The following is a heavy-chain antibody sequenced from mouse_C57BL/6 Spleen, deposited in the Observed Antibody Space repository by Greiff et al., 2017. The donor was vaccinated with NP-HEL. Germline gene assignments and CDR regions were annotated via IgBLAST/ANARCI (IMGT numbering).Heavy chain of an antibody. J-gene: IGHJ1*03. CDR1: GFSLTSYG. CDR2: IWSGGSK. Sequence: VQGVESGPGLVQPSQSLSITCTVSGFSLTSYGVHWVRQSPGKGLEWLGVIWSGGSKDYNAAFISRLSISKDNSKSQVFFKMNSLQADDTAIYYCATNYYGSSYVGYFDVWGTGTTVTVSS. V-gene: IGHV2-2*01. CDR3: ATNYYGSSYVGYFDV. D-gene: IGHD1-1*01.